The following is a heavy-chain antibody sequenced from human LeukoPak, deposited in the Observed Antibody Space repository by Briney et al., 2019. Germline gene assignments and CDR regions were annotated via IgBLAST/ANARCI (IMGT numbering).Heavy chain of an antibody. D-gene: IGHD6-13*01. CDR2: IYYSGST. J-gene: IGHJ6*03. CDR1: GGSISSYY. CDR3: ARGRVSSSSWYSTYYYYFYMDV. Sequence: SETLSLTCTVSGGSISSYYWSWIRQPPGKGLEWIGYIYYSGSTNYNPSLKSRVTISVDTSKNQFSLKLSSVTAADTAVYFCARGRVSSSSWYSTYYYYFYMDVWGKGTTVTVSS. V-gene: IGHV4-59*08.